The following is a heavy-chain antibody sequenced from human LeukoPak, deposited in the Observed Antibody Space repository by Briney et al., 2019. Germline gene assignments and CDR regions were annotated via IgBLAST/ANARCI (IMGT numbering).Heavy chain of an antibody. CDR1: GYTFTGYY. Sequence: ASVKVSCKASGYTFTGYYMHWVRQAPGHGLEWMGWINPNSGGTNYAQKFQGRVTMTRDTSISTAYMELSRLRSDDTAVYYCARAPYGSGSYLSDWGQGTLVTVSS. J-gene: IGHJ4*02. CDR2: INPNSGGT. D-gene: IGHD3-10*01. CDR3: ARAPYGSGSYLSD. V-gene: IGHV1-2*02.